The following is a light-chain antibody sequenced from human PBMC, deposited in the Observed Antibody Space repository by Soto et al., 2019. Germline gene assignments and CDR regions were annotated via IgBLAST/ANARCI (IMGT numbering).Light chain of an antibody. Sequence: NFMLTQPHSVSESPGKTVTISCTRSSGSIASNYVQWYQQRPGSAPTTVIYEDNQRPSEVPDRFSGSIDSSSNSASLTISGLKTEDEAVYYCQSYDSSIHVVFGGGTKVTVL. CDR3: QSYDSSIHVV. CDR2: EDN. CDR1: SGSIASNY. V-gene: IGLV6-57*04. J-gene: IGLJ2*01.